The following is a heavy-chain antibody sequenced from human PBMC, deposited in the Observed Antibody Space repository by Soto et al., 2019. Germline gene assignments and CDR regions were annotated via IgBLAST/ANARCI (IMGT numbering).Heavy chain of an antibody. J-gene: IGHJ5*02. V-gene: IGHV4-30-2*01. CDR2: IYHSGTF. CDR3: ARAQFYSGSGNYNELRFDP. CDR1: DGCIGGSGYS. D-gene: IGHD3-10*01. Sequence: TIPLKSAFSDGCIGGSGYSWICIHQPQRGGLEWIGYIYHSGTFLKHPSLKTRLTMSLDRSDNQFSLTLNSVTAADTAVYYCARAQFYSGSGNYNELRFDPWGQGTQVTVSS.